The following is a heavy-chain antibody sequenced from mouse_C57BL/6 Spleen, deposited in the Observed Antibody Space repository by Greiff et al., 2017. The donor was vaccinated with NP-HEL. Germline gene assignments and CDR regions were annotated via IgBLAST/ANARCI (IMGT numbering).Heavy chain of an antibody. CDR2: INPSSGYT. J-gene: IGHJ4*01. D-gene: IGHD1-1*01. CDR3: AREATVDAMDY. Sequence: VHLVESGAELAKPGASVKLSCKASGYTFTSYWMHWVKQRPGQGLEWIGYINPSSGYTKYNQKFKDKATLTADKSSSTAYMQLSSLTYEYSAVYYCAREATVDAMDYWGQGTSVTVSS. CDR1: GYTFTSYW. V-gene: IGHV1-7*01.